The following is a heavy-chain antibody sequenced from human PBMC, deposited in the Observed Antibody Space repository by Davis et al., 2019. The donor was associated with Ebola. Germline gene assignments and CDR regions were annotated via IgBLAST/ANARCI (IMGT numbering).Heavy chain of an antibody. CDR2: IRSKANSYAT. V-gene: IGHV3-73*01. J-gene: IGHJ4*02. CDR1: GFTFSGSA. CDR3: TSQTTVTDY. Sequence: GEFLKISCAASGFTFSGSAMHWVRQASGKGLEWVGRIRSKANSYATAYAESVKGRFTISRDDSKNTAYLQMNSLKTEDTAVYYCTSQTTVTDYWGQGTLVTVSS. D-gene: IGHD4-17*01.